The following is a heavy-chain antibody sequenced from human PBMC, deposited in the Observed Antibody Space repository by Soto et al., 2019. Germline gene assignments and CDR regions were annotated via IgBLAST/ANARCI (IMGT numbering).Heavy chain of an antibody. V-gene: IGHV4-34*02. D-gene: IGHD6-19*01. CDR2: INHSGST. CDR3: AAAVARGWFAP. Sequence: QVQLQQWGAGLLKPSETLSLTCAIYGGSFSGYYWSWIRQPPGKGLEWIGEINHSGSTNYNPSLRGGVAMSVDSSKDQFYLKLSSVTAADMAVYYCAAAVARGWFAPWGPGTLVTVSS. J-gene: IGHJ5*02. CDR1: GGSFSGYY.